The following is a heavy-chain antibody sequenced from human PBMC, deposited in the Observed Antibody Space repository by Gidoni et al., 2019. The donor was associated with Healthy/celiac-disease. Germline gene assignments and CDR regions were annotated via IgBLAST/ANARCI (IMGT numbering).Heavy chain of an antibody. V-gene: IGHV1-8*03. Sequence: QVKLLQSGAEVQKHGASVKVSCKSSGYTFTSYDINWVRQATGQGLEWMGWMNPNSGNTGYAQKFQGRVTITRNTSISTAYMGLSSRRSEDTAVYYCARDPLLRGGMDVWGQGTTVTVSS. CDR2: MNPNSGNT. CDR3: ARDPLLRGGMDV. D-gene: IGHD1-26*01. J-gene: IGHJ6*02. CDR1: GYTFTSYD.